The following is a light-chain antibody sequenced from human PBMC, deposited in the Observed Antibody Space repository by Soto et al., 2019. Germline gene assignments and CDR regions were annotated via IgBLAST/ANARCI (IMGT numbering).Light chain of an antibody. CDR1: QSVINNY. V-gene: IGKV3-20*01. J-gene: IGKJ1*01. CDR2: GAS. Sequence: EIVLTQSPGTLSLSPGQRATLSCRASQSVINNYLAWYQQKHGQAPRLLIYGASNTASGFPDSFSGSGSGTDFTLTISKLEPEDFPVYHCQQYGSPPRTFGQGTKVE. CDR3: QQYGSPPRT.